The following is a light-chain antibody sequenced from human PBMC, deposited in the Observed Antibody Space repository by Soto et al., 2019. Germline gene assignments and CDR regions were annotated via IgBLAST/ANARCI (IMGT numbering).Light chain of an antibody. CDR1: VLAKRY. J-gene: IGLJ3*02. CDR3: HSAADNNLV. CDR2: KDG. V-gene: IGLV3-27*01. Sequence: SYELTQPSSVSVSPGQTARITCSGDVLAKRYARWFQQKPGQAPVLVIYKDGERPSGIPERFSGSSSGTTVTLTISGAQVVDEADDYCHSAADNNLVFGGGTKLTVL.